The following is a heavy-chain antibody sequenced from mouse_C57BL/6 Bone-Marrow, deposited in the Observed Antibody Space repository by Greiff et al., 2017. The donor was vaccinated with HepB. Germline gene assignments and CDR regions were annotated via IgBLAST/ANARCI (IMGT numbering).Heavy chain of an antibody. J-gene: IGHJ1*03. CDR1: GYTFTSYG. V-gene: IGHV1-81*01. D-gene: IGHD1-1*01. CDR2: IYPRSGNT. CDR3: ARRDYYGSSPYWYFDV. Sequence: VQLVESGAELARPGASVKLSCKASGYTFTSYGISWVKQRTGQGLEWIGEIYPRSGNTYYNEKFKGKATLTADKSSSTAYMELRSLTSEDSAVYFCARRDYYGSSPYWYFDVWGTGTTVTVSS.